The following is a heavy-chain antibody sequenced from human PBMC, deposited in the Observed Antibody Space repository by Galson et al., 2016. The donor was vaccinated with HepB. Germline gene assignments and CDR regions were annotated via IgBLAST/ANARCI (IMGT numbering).Heavy chain of an antibody. V-gene: IGHV4-31*11. D-gene: IGHD3-16*01. CDR1: GASISSEDYY. CDR2: IYKSGST. CDR3: ARGLKRLTLMQGIMIGGRGV. Sequence: TLSLTCAVSGASISSEDYYWTWIRQHPGKGLEWIGYIYKSGSTYYRPSVKSRVAISVDASKNQFSLKLNSVTAADTAVYYCARGLKRLTLMQGIMIGGRGVCGKGTTVIVSS. J-gene: IGHJ6*04.